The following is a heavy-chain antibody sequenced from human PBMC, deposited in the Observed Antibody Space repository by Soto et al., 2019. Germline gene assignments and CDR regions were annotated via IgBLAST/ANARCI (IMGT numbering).Heavy chain of an antibody. D-gene: IGHD1-1*01. Sequence: ASVKVSCKGSGYTFTGYGITWVRQAPGQGLEWMGWISAHNGNTNYAQKLQGRVTVTTDTSTSTAYMELRSLRSDDTAVYYCARGRYGDYWGQGALVTVSS. J-gene: IGHJ4*02. V-gene: IGHV1-18*01. CDR1: GYTFTGYG. CDR3: ARGRYGDY. CDR2: ISAHNGNT.